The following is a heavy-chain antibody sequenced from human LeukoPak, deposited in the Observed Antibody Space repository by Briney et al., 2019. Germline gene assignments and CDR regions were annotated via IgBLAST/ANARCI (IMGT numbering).Heavy chain of an antibody. CDR3: ARVPFASSSSRNFDY. CDR2: ISAYNGNT. V-gene: IGHV1-18*01. D-gene: IGHD6-6*01. Sequence: ASVKVSCKASGYTFTSYGISWVRQAPGQGLEWMGWISAYNGNTNYAQKLQGRVTMTTDTSTSTAYMELRSLRSDDTAVYYCARVPFASSSSRNFDYWGQGTLVTVSS. CDR1: GYTFTSYG. J-gene: IGHJ4*02.